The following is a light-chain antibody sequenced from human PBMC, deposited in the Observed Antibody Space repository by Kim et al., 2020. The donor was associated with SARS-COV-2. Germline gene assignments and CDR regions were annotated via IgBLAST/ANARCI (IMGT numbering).Light chain of an antibody. CDR1: QDINNY. CDR2: SAS. Sequence: ASVGDRVTVSCRASQDINNYLAWYQHKPGKAPKLLIYSASVLQVGVPSRFSGSGSGTDFTLTISNLQPEDVATYYCQRYYSAPWTFGQGTKVDIK. J-gene: IGKJ1*01. V-gene: IGKV1-27*01. CDR3: QRYYSAPWT.